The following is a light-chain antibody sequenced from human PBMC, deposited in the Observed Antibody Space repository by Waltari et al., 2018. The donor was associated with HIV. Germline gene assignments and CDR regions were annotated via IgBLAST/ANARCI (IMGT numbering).Light chain of an antibody. V-gene: IGLV2-14*01. J-gene: IGLJ1*01. CDR3: SSYTSRDTFV. Sequence: QSALTQPAALSGSPGQSITISCTGAPGDAGPSHYFSWYQHLPGKAPKLIIYEVSNRPSGLSNRFSGSKSGNTASLTISGLQAEDEGYYYCSSYTSRDTFVFGTGTEVTVL. CDR1: PGDAGPSHY. CDR2: EVS.